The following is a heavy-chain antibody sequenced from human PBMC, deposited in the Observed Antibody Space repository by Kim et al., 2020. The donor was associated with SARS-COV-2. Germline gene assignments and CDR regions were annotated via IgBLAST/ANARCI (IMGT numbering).Heavy chain of an antibody. V-gene: IGHV3-21*01. CDR1: GFTFSSYS. J-gene: IGHJ4*02. D-gene: IGHD2-15*01. CDR2: ISSSSSYI. CDR3: ARGGGRSCSLGFDY. Sequence: GGSLRLSCAASGFTFSSYSMNWVRQAPGKGLEWVSSISSSSSYIYYADSVKGRFTISRDNAKNSLYLQMNSLRAEDTAVYYCARGGGRSCSLGFDYWGQGTLVTVSS.